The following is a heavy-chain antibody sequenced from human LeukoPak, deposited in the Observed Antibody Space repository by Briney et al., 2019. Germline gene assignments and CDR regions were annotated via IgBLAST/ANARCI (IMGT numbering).Heavy chain of an antibody. D-gene: IGHD6-13*01. Sequence: GALRLSCAASGFTFSSCSMNWVRQAPGKGLEWVSYISSSSSTIYYADSVKGRFTISRDNSKNTLYLQMNSLRAEDTAVYYCAKGGPARYSSPDEKKGLAFDIWGQGTMVTVSS. V-gene: IGHV3-48*01. J-gene: IGHJ3*02. CDR3: AKGGPARYSSPDEKKGLAFDI. CDR1: GFTFSSCS. CDR2: ISSSSSTI.